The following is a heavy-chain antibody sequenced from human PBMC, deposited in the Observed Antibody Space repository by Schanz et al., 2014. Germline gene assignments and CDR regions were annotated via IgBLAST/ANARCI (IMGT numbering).Heavy chain of an antibody. J-gene: IGHJ4*02. CDR2: IIPILGIA. V-gene: IGHV1-69*02. CDR1: GGTFSSYS. Sequence: QVQLVQSGAEVKKPGSSVKVSCKASGGTFSSYSISWVRQAPGQGLEWMGRIIPILGIANYAQKFQGRVTNTADTSTTTAYMELSGLRSEDTAVYYCARGYGDSPTDFWGQGTLVTVSS. D-gene: IGHD4-17*01. CDR3: ARGYGDSPTDF.